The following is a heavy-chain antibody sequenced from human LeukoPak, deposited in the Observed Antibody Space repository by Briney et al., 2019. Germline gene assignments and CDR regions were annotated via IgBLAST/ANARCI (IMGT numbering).Heavy chain of an antibody. CDR2: ISGSGGST. J-gene: IGHJ4*02. D-gene: IGHD3-3*01. CDR1: GFTFSSYA. Sequence: GGSLRLSCAASGFTFSSYAMSWVRQAPGKGLEWVSAISGSGGSTYYADSVKGRLTISRDNSKNTLYLQMNSLRAEDTAVYYCAKDQPVLRFLEWLSKRFDYWGQGTLVTVSS. V-gene: IGHV3-23*01. CDR3: AKDQPVLRFLEWLSKRFDY.